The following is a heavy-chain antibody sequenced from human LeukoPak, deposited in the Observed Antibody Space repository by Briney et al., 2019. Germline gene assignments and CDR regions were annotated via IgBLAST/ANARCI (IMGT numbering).Heavy chain of an antibody. D-gene: IGHD2-15*01. CDR1: GFTVSSNY. CDR2: IYSCGST. J-gene: IGHJ3*02. Sequence: GGSLRLSCAASGFTVSSNYMSWVRQAPGKGLEWVSVIYSCGSTYYADSVKGRFTISRDNSKNTLYLQMNSLRAEDTAVYYCARWWSVHDAFDIWGQGTVVTVSS. CDR3: ARWWSVHDAFDI. V-gene: IGHV3-66*03.